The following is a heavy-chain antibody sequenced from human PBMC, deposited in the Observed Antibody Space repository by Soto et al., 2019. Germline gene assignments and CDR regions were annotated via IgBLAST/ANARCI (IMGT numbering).Heavy chain of an antibody. CDR3: ARISAYHFDY. J-gene: IGHJ4*02. CDR2: IYHSGVT. V-gene: IGHV4-4*02. Sequence: SETLSLTCAVSGGSIRSNNWWSWVRQPPGKGLEWIGEIYHSGVTNYNPSLKSRVTISVDKSKNQFSLKLSSLTPADTAVYYCARISAYHFDYWGQGTLATVSS. D-gene: IGHD3-16*01. CDR1: GGSIRSNNW.